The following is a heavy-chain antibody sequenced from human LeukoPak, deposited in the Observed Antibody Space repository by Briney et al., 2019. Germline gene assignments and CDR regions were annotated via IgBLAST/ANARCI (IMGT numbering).Heavy chain of an antibody. CDR2: IYRDSSVK. CDR1: GFNFDEYA. V-gene: IGHV3-48*01. Sequence: GGSLRLSCVASGFNFDEYAMNWVRQAPGKGLEWISCIYRDSSVKHYADSVRGRFTVSRDNAKNSVYLQMNSLRAGDTAVYFCARYGSGSNYRDPFDSWGQGTLVTVSS. CDR3: ARYGSGSNYRDPFDS. J-gene: IGHJ4*02. D-gene: IGHD3-10*01.